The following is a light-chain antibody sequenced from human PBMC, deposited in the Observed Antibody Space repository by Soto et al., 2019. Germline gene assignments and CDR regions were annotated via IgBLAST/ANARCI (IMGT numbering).Light chain of an antibody. CDR2: EVS. Sequence: QSVLTQPASASGSPGQSVTISCTGTSSDVGGYNYVSWYQQHPGKAPKLLIYEVSKWPSGVPDRFSGSKSGNTASLTVSGLQAEDEADYYCSSYAGNNSFVFGTGTKVTVL. CDR3: SSYAGNNSFV. J-gene: IGLJ1*01. CDR1: SSDVGGYNY. V-gene: IGLV2-8*01.